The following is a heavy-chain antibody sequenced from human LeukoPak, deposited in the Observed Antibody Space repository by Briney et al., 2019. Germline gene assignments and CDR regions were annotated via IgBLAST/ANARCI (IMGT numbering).Heavy chain of an antibody. CDR2: INPNSGGT. D-gene: IGHD2-21*02. J-gene: IGHJ5*02. CDR1: GYTFTGYY. V-gene: IGHV1-2*02. CDR3: ARGSYCGGDCYTSSPPNWFDP. Sequence: ASVKVSCKASGYTFTGYYMHWVRQAPGQGLEWMGWINPNSGGTNYAQKFQGRVTMTRDMSTSTVYMELSSLRSEDTAVYYCARGSYCGGDCYTSSPPNWFDPWGQGTLVTVSS.